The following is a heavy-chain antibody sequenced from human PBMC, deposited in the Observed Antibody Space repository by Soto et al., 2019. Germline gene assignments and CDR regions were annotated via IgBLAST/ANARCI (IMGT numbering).Heavy chain of an antibody. CDR2: VWYDGSNK. D-gene: IGHD6-19*01. CDR3: ARPLEQWQLGFGMDV. J-gene: IGHJ6*01. CDR1: GSALSTYG. V-gene: IGHV3-33*01. Sequence: SLRLSCAASGSALSTYGMHWVRQAPGKGLEWVAVVWYDGSNKYYADSVKGRFTVSRDNSKNTLYLQMNSLRAEDTAVYYCARPLEQWQLGFGMDVWGQGSPVTVSS.